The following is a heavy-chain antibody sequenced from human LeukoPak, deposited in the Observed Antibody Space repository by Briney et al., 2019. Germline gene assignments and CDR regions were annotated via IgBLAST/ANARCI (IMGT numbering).Heavy chain of an antibody. J-gene: IGHJ4*02. D-gene: IGHD6-13*01. Sequence: PSETLSLTCAVYGGSFSGYYWSWIRQPPGKGLEWIGEINHSGSTNYNPSLKSRVTISVDTSKNQFSLKLSSVTAADTAVYYCARGYGYSSSWRGATFDYWGQGTLVTVSS. CDR3: ARGYGYSSSWRGATFDY. CDR1: GGSFSGYY. CDR2: INHSGST. V-gene: IGHV4-34*01.